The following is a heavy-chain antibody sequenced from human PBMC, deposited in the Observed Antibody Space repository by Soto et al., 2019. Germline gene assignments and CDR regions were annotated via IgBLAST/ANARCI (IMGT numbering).Heavy chain of an antibody. CDR3: AKDQRGYSYGYRYYYYYGMDV. CDR2: ISYDGSNK. D-gene: IGHD5-18*01. CDR1: GFTFSSYG. V-gene: IGHV3-30*18. Sequence: QVQLVESGGGVVQPGRSLRLSCAASGFTFSSYGMHWVRQAPGKGLEWVAVISYDGSNKYYADSVKGRFTISRDNSKKTLYLQMNSLRAEDTAVYYCAKDQRGYSYGYRYYYYYGMDVWGQGTTVTVSS. J-gene: IGHJ6*02.